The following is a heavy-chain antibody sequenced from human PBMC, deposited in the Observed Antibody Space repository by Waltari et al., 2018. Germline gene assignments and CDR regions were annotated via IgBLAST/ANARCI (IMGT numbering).Heavy chain of an antibody. J-gene: IGHJ5*02. CDR2: INAGNGNT. CDR3: ARDVENQWLVQGEEDWFDP. D-gene: IGHD6-19*01. Sequence: QVQLVQSGAEVKKPGASVKVSCKASGYTFTSYAMHWVRQAPGQRLEWMGWINAGNGNTKYSQKFQGRVTITADESTSTAYMELSSLRSEDTAVYYCARDVENQWLVQGEEDWFDPWGQGTLVTVSS. CDR1: GYTFTSYA. V-gene: IGHV1-3*01.